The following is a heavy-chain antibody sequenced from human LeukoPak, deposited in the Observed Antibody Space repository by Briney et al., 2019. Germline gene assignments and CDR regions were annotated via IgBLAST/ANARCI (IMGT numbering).Heavy chain of an antibody. D-gene: IGHD6-19*01. Sequence: GGSLRLSCTASGFTFGDYAMSWVRQTPGKGLEWVGFIRSKAYGGTTEYAASVKGRFTISRDDSKSIAYLQMNSLRAEDTAVYYCANTPAVAGTPYFDYWGQGTLVTVSS. CDR3: ANTPAVAGTPYFDY. CDR1: GFTFGDYA. CDR2: IRSKAYGGTT. V-gene: IGHV3-49*04. J-gene: IGHJ4*02.